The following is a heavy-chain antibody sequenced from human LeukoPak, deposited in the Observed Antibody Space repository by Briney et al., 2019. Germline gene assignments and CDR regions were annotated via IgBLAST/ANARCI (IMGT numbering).Heavy chain of an antibody. CDR2: ISAYNGNT. CDR3: ARGGSRSRRGDDAFDI. D-gene: IGHD3-10*01. Sequence: ASVKVSCKASGYTFTKYAMNWVRQAPGQGLEWMGWISAYNGNTELAQKFQGRVTLATDASTSTAYVELRSLTSDDTAVYFCARGGSRSRRGDDAFDIWGQGTMVTVSS. CDR1: GYTFTKYA. V-gene: IGHV1-18*01. J-gene: IGHJ3*02.